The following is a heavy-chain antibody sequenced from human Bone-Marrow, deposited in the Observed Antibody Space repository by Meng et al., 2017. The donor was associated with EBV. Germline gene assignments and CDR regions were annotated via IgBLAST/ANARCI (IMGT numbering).Heavy chain of an antibody. J-gene: IGHJ4*02. V-gene: IGHV4-30-2*01. CDR3: ARGGYGGNPLDY. Sequence: QLQLQESTSGLVKPSQTLSLTCAVSGGSISSGGYSWSWIRQPPGKGLEWIGCIYHSGSTYYNPSLKSRVTISVDRSKNQFSLKLSSVTAADTAVYYCARGGYGGNPLDYWGQGTLVTVSS. CDR2: IYHSGST. CDR1: GGSISSGGYS. D-gene: IGHD4-23*01.